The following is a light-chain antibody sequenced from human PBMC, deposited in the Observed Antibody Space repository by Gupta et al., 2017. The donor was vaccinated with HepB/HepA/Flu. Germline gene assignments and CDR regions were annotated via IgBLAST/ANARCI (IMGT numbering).Light chain of an antibody. CDR3: QLSRT. V-gene: IGKV3-20*01. CDR2: GAS. Sequence: EIVLTQSPGTLPLSPGERATLSCRTSQSVSRNYIAWYQQKPGQAPRLLIYGASSRAPGITYRFSGSGSGTDFTLTISRLEPEDFAGFYCQLSRTFGQGTKVEIK. CDR1: QSVSRNY. J-gene: IGKJ1*01.